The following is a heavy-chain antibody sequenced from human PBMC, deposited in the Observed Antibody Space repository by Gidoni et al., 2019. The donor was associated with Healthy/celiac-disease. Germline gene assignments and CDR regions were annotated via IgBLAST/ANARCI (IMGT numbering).Heavy chain of an antibody. J-gene: IGHJ6*03. CDR1: GFPVRSTY. V-gene: IGHV3-66*01. D-gene: IGHD3-10*01. CDR2: IYSGGST. Sequence: EVQLVASGGGLVQPGGSLRLSCAASGFPVRSTYMSWVRQAPGKGLEWVSVIYSGGSTFYADSVKGRFTISRDNSKNTLYLQMNSLRAEDTAVYYCASYYGSGSYIPHIYYYYYYMDVWGKGTTVTVSS. CDR3: ASYYGSGSYIPHIYYYYYYMDV.